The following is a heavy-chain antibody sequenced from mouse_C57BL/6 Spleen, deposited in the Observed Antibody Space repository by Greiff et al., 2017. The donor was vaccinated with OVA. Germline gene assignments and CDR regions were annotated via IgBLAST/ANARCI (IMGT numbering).Heavy chain of an antibody. J-gene: IGHJ3*01. D-gene: IGHD1-1*01. CDR3: ARPHYYGSSWFAY. Sequence: VQLQQPGAELVKPGASVKLSCKASGYTFTSYWMHWVKQRPGQGLEWIGMIHPNSGSTNYNEKFKSKATLTVDKSSSTAYMQLSSLTSEDSAVYYCARPHYYGSSWFAYWGQGTLVTVSA. CDR1: GYTFTSYW. CDR2: IHPNSGST. V-gene: IGHV1-64*01.